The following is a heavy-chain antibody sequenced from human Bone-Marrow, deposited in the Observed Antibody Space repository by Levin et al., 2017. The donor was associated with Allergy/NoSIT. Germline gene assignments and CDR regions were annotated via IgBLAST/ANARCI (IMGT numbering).Heavy chain of an antibody. D-gene: IGHD3-22*01. V-gene: IGHV4-4*07. J-gene: IGHJ4*02. CDR3: ARDSGGSGYPDY. CDR1: GGSISSFY. CDR2: IYSSGRT. Sequence: SETLSLTCTVSGGSISSFYWSWIRQPAGKGLEWIGRIYSSGRTDYQSSLKSRVTMSLDTSKNQVSLKLAFVTAADTALYYCARDSGGSGYPDYWGQGTLVTVSS.